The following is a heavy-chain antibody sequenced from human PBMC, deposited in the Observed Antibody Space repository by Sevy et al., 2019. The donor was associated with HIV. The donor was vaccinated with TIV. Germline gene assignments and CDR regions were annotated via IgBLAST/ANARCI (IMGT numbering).Heavy chain of an antibody. J-gene: IGHJ4*02. V-gene: IGHV3-23*01. D-gene: IGHD2-2*01. CDR2: INGRGGSA. CDR3: VRPTPRIAPSSTAFFDY. Sequence: GGSLRLSCAASGFTFSSFAMSWVRHIPGKGLEWVSTINGRGGSAYYADSVKGRFTLSRDNSNNTVFLQMNRLRDEDTAVYYCVRPTPRIAPSSTAFFDYWGQGTLVTVSS. CDR1: GFTFSSFA.